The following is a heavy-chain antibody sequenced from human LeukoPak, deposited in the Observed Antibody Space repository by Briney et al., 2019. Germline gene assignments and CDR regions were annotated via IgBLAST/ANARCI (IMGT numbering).Heavy chain of an antibody. CDR2: INSDGSSR. D-gene: IGHD6-19*01. V-gene: IGHV3-74*01. Sequence: QPGGSLRLSCAASGFTFSSYWMHWVRQVPGKGLVWVSRINSDGSSRSYVDSVMGRFTISRDNAKNTLYLQLDSLRAEDTAVYYCARGLAVAGSGWFDPWGQGTLVSVSS. CDR3: ARGLAVAGSGWFDP. J-gene: IGHJ5*02. CDR1: GFTFSSYW.